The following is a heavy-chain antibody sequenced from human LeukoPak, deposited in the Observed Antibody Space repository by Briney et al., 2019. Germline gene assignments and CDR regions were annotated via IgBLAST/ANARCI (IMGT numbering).Heavy chain of an antibody. CDR2: IYYSGST. CDR1: GGSISSYY. J-gene: IGHJ5*02. V-gene: IGHV4-59*01. CDR3: ARTYGSGRWWFDP. D-gene: IGHD3-10*01. Sequence: ETLSLTCTVSGGSISSYYWSWIRQPPGKGLEWIGYIYYSGSTNYSPSLKSRVTISVDTSKNQFSLKLSSVTAADTAVYYCARTYGSGRWWFDPWGQGALVTVSS.